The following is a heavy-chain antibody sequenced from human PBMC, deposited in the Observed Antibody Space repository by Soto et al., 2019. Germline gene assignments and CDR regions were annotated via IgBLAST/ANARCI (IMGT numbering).Heavy chain of an antibody. J-gene: IGHJ4*02. V-gene: IGHV3-23*01. Sequence: GGSLRLSCAASGFTFSSYAISWVRQAPGKGLEWVSAISVSGGSTYYADSVKGRFTISRDNSKNTLYLQMNSLRAEDTAVYYCAKTYYDYVWGSYRQPPHFDYWGQGTLVTVSS. CDR2: ISVSGGST. D-gene: IGHD3-16*02. CDR3: AKTYYDYVWGSYRQPPHFDY. CDR1: GFTFSSYA.